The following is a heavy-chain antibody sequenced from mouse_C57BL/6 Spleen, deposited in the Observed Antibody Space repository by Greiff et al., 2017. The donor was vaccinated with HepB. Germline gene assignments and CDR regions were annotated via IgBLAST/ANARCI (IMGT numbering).Heavy chain of an antibody. CDR2: IDPSDSYT. CDR1: GYTFTSYW. CDR3: ARVEFLYAMDY. J-gene: IGHJ4*01. V-gene: IGHV1-69*01. Sequence: QVQLQQPGAELVMPGASVKLSCKASGYTFTSYWMHWVKQRPGQGLEWIGEIDPSDSYTNYNQKFKGKSTLTVDKSSSTAYMQLSSLTSENSAVYYCARVEFLYAMDYWGQGTSVTVSS.